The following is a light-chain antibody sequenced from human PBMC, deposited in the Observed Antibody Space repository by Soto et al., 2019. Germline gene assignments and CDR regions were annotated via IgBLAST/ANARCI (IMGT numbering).Light chain of an antibody. V-gene: IGLV2-14*01. CDR1: ISDVGGYNY. CDR2: EVS. Sequence: QSALTQPASGSGSPGQSITISCTGTISDVGGYNYVSWYQQHPGKAPKLMIYEVSNRPSGVSNRFSGSKSGNTASLTISGLQAEDEADYYCSSYTSSSTLVFGGGTKVTVL. CDR3: SSYTSSSTLV. J-gene: IGLJ2*01.